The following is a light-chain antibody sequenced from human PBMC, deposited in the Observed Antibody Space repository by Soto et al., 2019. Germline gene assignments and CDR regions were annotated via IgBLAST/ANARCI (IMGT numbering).Light chain of an antibody. CDR3: QQLRMYPST. CDR2: AAS. CDR1: QGISSW. V-gene: IGKV1-12*01. J-gene: IGKJ4*01. Sequence: DIQMTQSPSSVSASVGDRVTITCRASQGISSWLAWYQQKPGEAPKLLIYAASTLYGGVQSRFSGSGSGTDFALAITSLQAEDFATYYCQQLRMYPSTFGGGTKVDIK.